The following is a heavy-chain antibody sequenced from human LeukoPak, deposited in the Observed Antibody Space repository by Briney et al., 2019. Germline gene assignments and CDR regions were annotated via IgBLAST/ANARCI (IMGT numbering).Heavy chain of an antibody. J-gene: IGHJ4*02. CDR1: GFTFSTYG. V-gene: IGHV3-33*05. CDR3: ARDSITGDNSLDF. Sequence: GGSLRLSCAASGFTFSTYGMHWVRQAPGKGLEWVAVITKDGDYVKYADAVRGRVTISRDNSKNTLYLQMNSLSAEDTAVYYCARDSITGDNSLDFWGRGTLVTVSS. CDR2: ITKDGDYV. D-gene: IGHD7-27*01.